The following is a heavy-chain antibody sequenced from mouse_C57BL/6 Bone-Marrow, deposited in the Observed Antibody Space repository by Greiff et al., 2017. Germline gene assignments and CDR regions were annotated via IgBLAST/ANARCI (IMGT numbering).Heavy chain of an antibody. D-gene: IGHD3-2*02. CDR2: IDPENGDT. V-gene: IGHV14-4*01. CDR1: GFNITDDY. Sequence: EVQLQQSGAELVRPGASVKLSCTASGFNITDDYMHWVKQRPGQGLEWIGWIDPENGDTEYASKFQGKATITADTSSTTAYLQLSSLTSEDTAVYYCTKHPRQRRLAYWGQGTLVTVSA. CDR3: TKHPRQRRLAY. J-gene: IGHJ3*01.